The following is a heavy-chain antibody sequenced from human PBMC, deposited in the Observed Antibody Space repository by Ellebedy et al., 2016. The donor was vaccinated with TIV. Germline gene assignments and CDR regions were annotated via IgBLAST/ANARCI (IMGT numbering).Heavy chain of an antibody. Sequence: MPSETLSLTCTVSRVSITDPTYYWAWLRQPPGKGLDWLGTIFHSGTTYKSPALSSRGSMSVDTSRNQFSLDLKAVTAADTAVYYCARHLRYSDWRIFDLWGPGILVAVSS. CDR2: IFHSGTT. CDR3: ARHLRYSDWRIFDL. J-gene: IGHJ4*01. V-gene: IGHV4-39*01. CDR1: RVSITDPTYY. D-gene: IGHD3-9*01.